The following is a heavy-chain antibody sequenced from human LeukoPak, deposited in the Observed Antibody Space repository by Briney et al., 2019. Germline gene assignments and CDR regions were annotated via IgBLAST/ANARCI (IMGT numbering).Heavy chain of an antibody. V-gene: IGHV4-59*01. Sequence: SETLSLTCTVSGGSISGYYWSWIRQPPGKGLEWIGYIYYSGSTNYNPSLKSRVTISVDTSKNQFSLKLSSVTAADTAVYYCARDTGGGNWFDPWGQGTLVTVSS. D-gene: IGHD1-26*01. CDR2: IYYSGST. CDR3: ARDTGGGNWFDP. J-gene: IGHJ5*02. CDR1: GGSISGYY.